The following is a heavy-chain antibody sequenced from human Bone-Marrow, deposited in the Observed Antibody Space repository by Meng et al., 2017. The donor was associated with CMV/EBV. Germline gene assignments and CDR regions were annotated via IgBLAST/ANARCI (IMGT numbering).Heavy chain of an antibody. CDR1: RGTFSTYA. CDR3: ARDLGYLDSGRHGSVQYYYSGMDV. D-gene: IGHD3-3*01. Sequence: SVKVSCKASRGTFSTYAISWVRQAPGQGPEWMGGIIPLFGTVNYAQMFHGRVTITTDESTSTAYMELSSLRSDDTAVYYCARDLGYLDSGRHGSVQYYYSGMDVWGQGTTVTVSS. J-gene: IGHJ6*02. CDR2: IIPLFGTV. V-gene: IGHV1-69*05.